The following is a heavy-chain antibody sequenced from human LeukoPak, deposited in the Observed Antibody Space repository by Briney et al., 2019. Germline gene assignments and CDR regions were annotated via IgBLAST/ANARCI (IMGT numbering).Heavy chain of an antibody. CDR1: GFTFSSYA. J-gene: IGHJ4*02. V-gene: IGHV4-34*01. CDR3: ARGLRLLRYFDWLSGEYFDY. CDR2: INHSGST. D-gene: IGHD3-9*01. Sequence: GSLRLSCAACGFTFSSYAMSWVRQPPGKGLEWIGEINHSGSTNYNPSLKSRVTISVDTSKNQFSLKLSSVTAADTAVYYCARGLRLLRYFDWLSGEYFDYWGQGTLVTVSS.